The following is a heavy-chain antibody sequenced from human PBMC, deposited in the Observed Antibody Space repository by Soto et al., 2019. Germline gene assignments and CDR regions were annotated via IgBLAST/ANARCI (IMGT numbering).Heavy chain of an antibody. CDR1: GGTFSSYA. J-gene: IGHJ6*02. CDR2: IIPIFGTA. D-gene: IGHD2-2*01. V-gene: IGHV1-69*05. CDR3: ASASVEDIVLVPAALQVYYYYGMDV. Sequence: QVQLVQSGAEVKKPGSSVKVSCKASGGTFSSYAISWVRQAPGQGLEWMGGIIPIFGTANYAQKFQGRVTITPEDSTRTADMELSSMRSEDTAVYYCASASVEDIVLVPAALQVYYYYGMDVWGQGTTVTVSS.